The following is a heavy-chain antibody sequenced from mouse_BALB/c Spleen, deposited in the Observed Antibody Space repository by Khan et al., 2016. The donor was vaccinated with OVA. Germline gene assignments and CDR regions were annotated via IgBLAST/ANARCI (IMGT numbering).Heavy chain of an antibody. D-gene: IGHD2-1*01. Sequence: QIQLVQSGPELKKPGETVKISCKASGYTFTNYGMNWVKQAPGKGLKWMGWINTYTGEPTYGDDLKGRFAFSLETSASTVYLQINNLKNEDTATYFCARVGNYWYFDVWGAGTTVTVSS. J-gene: IGHJ1*01. CDR3: ARVGNYWYFDV. CDR2: INTYTGEP. CDR1: GYTFTNYG. V-gene: IGHV9-3-1*01.